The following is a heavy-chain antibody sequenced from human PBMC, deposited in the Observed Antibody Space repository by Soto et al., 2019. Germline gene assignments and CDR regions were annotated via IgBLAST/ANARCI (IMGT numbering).Heavy chain of an antibody. CDR1: GYTFTSYG. J-gene: IGHJ4*02. CDR2: IGAYNGNT. V-gene: IGHV1-18*01. D-gene: IGHD6-13*01. Sequence: ASVKVSCKASGYTFTSYGISWVRQAPGQGLEWMGWIGAYNGNTNYAQKLQGRVTMTTDTSTSTAYMELRSLRSDDTAVYYCATSWYSSSWYYFDYWGQGTLVTVSS. CDR3: ATSWYSSSWYYFDY.